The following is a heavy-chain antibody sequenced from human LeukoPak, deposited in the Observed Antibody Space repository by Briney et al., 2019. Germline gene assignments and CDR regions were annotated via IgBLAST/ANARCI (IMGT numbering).Heavy chain of an antibody. CDR1: GFPFSTYW. CDR3: TRGDLVGVTGRAYQH. J-gene: IGHJ1*01. D-gene: IGHD1-26*01. CDR2: IKQDGSEK. Sequence: GGSLRLSRAASGFPFSTYWMSWVRQAPGKGLEWVANIKQDGSEKYYMDSVKGRFTISRDNAKNSLYLQMNSLRAEDTAVYYCTRGDLVGVTGRAYQHWGQGTLATVSS. V-gene: IGHV3-7*01.